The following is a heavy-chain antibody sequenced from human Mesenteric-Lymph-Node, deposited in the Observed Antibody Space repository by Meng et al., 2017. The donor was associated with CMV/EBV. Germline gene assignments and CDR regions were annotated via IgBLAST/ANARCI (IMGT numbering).Heavy chain of an antibody. CDR3: AGDPPLELLDY. CDR2: ISYSGRT. J-gene: IGHJ4*02. Sequence: TVSGGSISSSSSYWGWMRQPRGKGLEWMRSISYSGRTNYNPSLESRLTMSLDTSKSQFSLRLSSVTAADTAVYYCAGDPPLELLDYWGQGTLVTVSS. D-gene: IGHD4-23*01. CDR1: GGSISSSSSY. V-gene: IGHV4-39*07.